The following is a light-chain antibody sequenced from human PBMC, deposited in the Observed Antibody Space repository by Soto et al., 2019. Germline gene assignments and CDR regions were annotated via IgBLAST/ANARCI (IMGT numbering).Light chain of an antibody. J-gene: IGKJ2*01. CDR3: PQRSYWPPYT. CDR1: QSVSSC. Sequence: EIVMTQSPASLSVSPGERATLSCRACQSVSSCLAWYQQKPGQAHRPPRYEASNRATGIPARFSGSGSATDFTLTISSLESEDSAVYYCPQRSYWPPYTFGQGTKVDI. CDR2: EAS. V-gene: IGKV3-11*01.